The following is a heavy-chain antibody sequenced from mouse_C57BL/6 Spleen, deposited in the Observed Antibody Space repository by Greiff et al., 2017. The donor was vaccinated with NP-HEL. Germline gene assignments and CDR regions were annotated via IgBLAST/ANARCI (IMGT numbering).Heavy chain of an antibody. V-gene: IGHV5-4*01. CDR3: ARDEYYYGSSPWFAY. CDR2: ISDGGSYT. Sequence: EVKVVESGGGLVKPGGSLKLSCAASGFTFSSYAMSWVRQTPEKRLEWVATISDGGSYTYYPDNVKGRFTISRDNAKNNLYLQMSHLKSEDTAMYYCARDEYYYGSSPWFAYWGQGTLVTVSA. D-gene: IGHD1-1*01. J-gene: IGHJ3*01. CDR1: GFTFSSYA.